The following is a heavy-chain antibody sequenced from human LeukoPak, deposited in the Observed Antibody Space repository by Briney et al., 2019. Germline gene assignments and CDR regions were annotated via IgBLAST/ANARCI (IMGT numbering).Heavy chain of an antibody. Sequence: PGRSLRLSCAASGFTFSSYGMHWVRQAPGKGLEWVAVIWYDGSNKYYADSVKGRFTISRDNSKNTLYLQMNSLRAEDTAVYYCAKNKKGRPSPTGYSSSWYYFDYWGQGTLVTVSS. J-gene: IGHJ4*02. CDR1: GFTFSSYG. CDR2: IWYDGSNK. CDR3: AKNKKGRPSPTGYSSSWYYFDY. D-gene: IGHD6-13*01. V-gene: IGHV3-33*06.